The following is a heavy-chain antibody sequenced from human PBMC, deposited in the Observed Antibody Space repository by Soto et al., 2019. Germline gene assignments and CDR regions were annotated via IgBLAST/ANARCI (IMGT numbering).Heavy chain of an antibody. CDR1: GGSFSGYY. D-gene: IGHD3-3*01. V-gene: IGHV4-34*01. Sequence: SETLSLTCAVYGGSFSGYYWSWIRQPPGKGLEWIGEINHSGSTNYNPSLKSRVTISVDTSKNQFSLKLSSVTAADTAVYYCARTLILEWLPQLYYYGMDVWGQGKTVT. J-gene: IGHJ6*02. CDR2: INHSGST. CDR3: ARTLILEWLPQLYYYGMDV.